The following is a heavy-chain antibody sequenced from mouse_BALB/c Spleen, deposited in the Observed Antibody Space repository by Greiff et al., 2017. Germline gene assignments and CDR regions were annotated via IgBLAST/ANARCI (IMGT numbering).Heavy chain of an antibody. CDR2: IDPANGNT. CDR3: ARERSYGAYYAMDD. D-gene: IGHD1-1*01. J-gene: IGHJ4*01. Sequence: EVQLQQSGAELVKPGASVKLSCTASGFNIKDTYMHWVKQRPEQGLEWIGRIDPANGNTKYDPKFQGKATITADTSSNTAYLQLSSLTSEDTAVYYCARERSYGAYYAMDDWGQGTSVTGAS. CDR1: GFNIKDTY. V-gene: IGHV14-3*02.